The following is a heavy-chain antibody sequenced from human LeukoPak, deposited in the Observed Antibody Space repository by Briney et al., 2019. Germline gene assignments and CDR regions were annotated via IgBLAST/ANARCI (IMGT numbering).Heavy chain of an antibody. CDR2: INHSGSV. D-gene: IGHD1-20*01. CDR3: ARHTRYNWKSY. CDR1: GGSFSGYY. J-gene: IGHJ4*02. V-gene: IGHV4-34*01. Sequence: SETLSLTCAANGGSFSGYYWSWIRQPPGKGLEWIGEINHSGSVNYNPSLKSRVTISVDTSKNQFSLKLSSVTAADTAVYYCARHTRYNWKSYWDQGTLVTVSS.